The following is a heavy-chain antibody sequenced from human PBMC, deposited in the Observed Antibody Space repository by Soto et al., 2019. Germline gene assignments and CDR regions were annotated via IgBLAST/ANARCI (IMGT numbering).Heavy chain of an antibody. J-gene: IGHJ5*01. CDR1: GGSVTSGTYY. D-gene: IGHD2-15*01. CDR2: IYYSGST. Sequence: QVQLQESGPGLVKPSETLSLTFTVSGGSVTSGTYYWIRQPPGKGLEWIAYIYYSGSTNYNPSLTGRVTVSVDTSKNQFSLNVTSVTAADTAVYFCARGRYCLIGRCFPNWFDSWGQGTLVTVSS. V-gene: IGHV4-61*01. CDR3: ARGRYCLIGRCFPNWFDS.